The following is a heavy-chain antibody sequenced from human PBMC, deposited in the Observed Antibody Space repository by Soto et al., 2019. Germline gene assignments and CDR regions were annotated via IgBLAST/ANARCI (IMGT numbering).Heavy chain of an antibody. D-gene: IGHD3-9*01. CDR1: GGSISSSSYY. V-gene: IGHV4-39*01. J-gene: IGHJ5*02. Sequence: SETLSLTCTVSGGSISSSSYYWGWIRQPPGKGLEWIGSIYYSGSTYYNPSLKSRVTISVDTSKNQFSLKLSSVTAADTAVYYCARHGGPYYDILTGYYWTAGTGWFDPWGHGTLGTVSS. CDR2: IYYSGST. CDR3: ARHGGPYYDILTGYYWTAGTGWFDP.